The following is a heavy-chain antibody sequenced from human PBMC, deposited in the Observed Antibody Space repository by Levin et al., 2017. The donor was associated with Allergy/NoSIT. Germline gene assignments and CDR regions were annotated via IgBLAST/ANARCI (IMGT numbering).Heavy chain of an antibody. D-gene: IGHD6-13*01. CDR1: GITFSNAW. CDR2: IKNKADGATT. Sequence: GGSLRLSCAASGITFSNAWMSWDRQAPGKGLEWVGRIKNKADGATTEYAAPVKGRFTISRDDSKNTLYLQMNSLKTEDTAVYFCTTYSSSWYYFDYWGQGTLVTVSS. CDR3: TTYSSSWYYFDY. J-gene: IGHJ4*02. V-gene: IGHV3-15*01.